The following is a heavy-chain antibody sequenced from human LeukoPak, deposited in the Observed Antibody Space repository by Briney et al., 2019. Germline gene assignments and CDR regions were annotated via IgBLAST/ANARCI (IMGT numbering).Heavy chain of an antibody. CDR1: GFTFSTYA. V-gene: IGHV3-23*01. J-gene: IGHJ4*02. CDR2: ISGSGGST. D-gene: IGHD2-8*01. CDR3: AKDVCTNGVCYMDY. Sequence: GGSLRLSCAASGFTFSTYAMSWVRQAPGKGLEWVSAISGSGGSTYYADSVKGRFTISRDNSKTTLYLQKNSLRAEDTAVYYCAKDVCTNGVCYMDYWGQGTLVTVSS.